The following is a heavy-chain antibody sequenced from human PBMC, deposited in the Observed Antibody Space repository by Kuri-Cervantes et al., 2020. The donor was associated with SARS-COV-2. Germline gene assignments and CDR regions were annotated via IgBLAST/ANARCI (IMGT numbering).Heavy chain of an antibody. J-gene: IGHJ3*02. Sequence: GGSLRLSCKGSEYSFSTSWIGWVRQMPGKGLQWMGIIYPGDSDTRYSPSFQGHVTISADESISTAYLQWSSPKASDTAMYYCARRGSAWADAYDIWGQGTVVTVSS. CDR2: IYPGDSDT. V-gene: IGHV5-51*01. D-gene: IGHD6-19*01. CDR1: EYSFSTSW. CDR3: ARRGSAWADAYDI.